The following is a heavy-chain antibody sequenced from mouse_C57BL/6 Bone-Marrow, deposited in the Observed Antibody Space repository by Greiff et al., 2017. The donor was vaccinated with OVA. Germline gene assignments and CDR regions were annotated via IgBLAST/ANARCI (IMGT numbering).Heavy chain of an antibody. CDR3: ARSHYGSSYWYFDV. V-gene: IGHV1-54*01. CDR2: INPGSGGT. CDR1: GYAFTNYL. Sequence: VQLQESGAELVRPGTSVKVSCKASGYAFTNYLIEWVKQRPGQGLEWIGVINPGSGGTNYNEKLKGKATLTADKSSSTAYMQLSSLTSEDSAVYFCARSHYGSSYWYFDVWGTGTTVTVSS. D-gene: IGHD1-1*01. J-gene: IGHJ1*03.